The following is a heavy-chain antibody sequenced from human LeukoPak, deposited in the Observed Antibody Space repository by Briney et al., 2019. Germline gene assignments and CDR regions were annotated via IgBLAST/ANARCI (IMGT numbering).Heavy chain of an antibody. J-gene: IGHJ4*02. Sequence: GGSLRLSCAASGLSFGAHAMHWVRQAPGKGLEWVSSINSVGTYVYYADSVRGRFTISRDNAKNTLYLQMSSPRAEDTAVYYCARDSSSWDEAGDYWGQGTLVTVSS. CDR2: INSVGTYV. D-gene: IGHD6-13*01. V-gene: IGHV3-21*01. CDR3: ARDSSSWDEAGDY. CDR1: GLSFGAHA.